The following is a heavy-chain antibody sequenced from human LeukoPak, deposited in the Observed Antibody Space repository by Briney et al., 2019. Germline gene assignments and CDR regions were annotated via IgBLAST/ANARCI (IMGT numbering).Heavy chain of an antibody. CDR2: IYYSGST. D-gene: IGHD6-13*01. J-gene: IGHJ4*02. Sequence: SETLSLTCTVSGGSISSGGYYWSWIRQHPGKGLEWIGYIYYSGSTYYDPSLKSRVTISVDTSKNQFSLKLSSVTAADTAVYYCARDSSSWYAVDYWGQGTLVTVSS. CDR1: GGSISSGGYY. V-gene: IGHV4-31*03. CDR3: ARDSSSWYAVDY.